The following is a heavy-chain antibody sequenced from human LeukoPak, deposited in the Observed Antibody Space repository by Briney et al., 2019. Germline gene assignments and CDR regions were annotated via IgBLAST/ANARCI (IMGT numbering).Heavy chain of an antibody. J-gene: IGHJ4*02. CDR1: GGTFSSYA. V-gene: IGHV1-69*05. CDR3: ARRYCSGGSCYHYDY. Sequence: ASVKVSCKASGGTFSSYAISWVRQAPGQGLEWMGGIIPIFGTANYAQKFQGRVTMTTDTSTSTAYMELRSLRSDDTAVYYCARRYCSGGSCYHYDYWGQGTLVTVSS. D-gene: IGHD2-15*01. CDR2: IIPIFGTA.